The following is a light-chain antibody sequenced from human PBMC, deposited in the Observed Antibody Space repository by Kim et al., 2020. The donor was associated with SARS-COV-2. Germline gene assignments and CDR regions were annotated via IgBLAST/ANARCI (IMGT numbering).Light chain of an antibody. CDR1: QSVNSN. CDR2: GAS. CDR3: QQYDNWPPYT. V-gene: IGKV3-15*01. J-gene: IGKJ2*01. Sequence: EVVMTQSPATLSVSPTERATLSCRASQSVNSNLAWYQQQPGQAPRLLIYGASTRATDIPARFSGSGSGTEFTLIISSLQSEDIAVYYCQQYDNWPPYTFGQWTKLEI.